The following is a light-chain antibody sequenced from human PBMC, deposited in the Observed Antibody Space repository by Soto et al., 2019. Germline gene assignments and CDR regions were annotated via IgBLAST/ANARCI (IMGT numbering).Light chain of an antibody. CDR2: LNSDGSH. CDR1: SGHSSYA. CDR3: QTWGTGPV. J-gene: IGLJ2*01. V-gene: IGLV4-69*01. Sequence: QPVLTQSPSASASLGASVKLTCTLSSGHSSYAIAWHQQQPEKGPRYLMKLNSDGSHSKGDGIPDRFSGSSSGAERYLTISRLQSEDEADYYCQTWGTGPVFGGGTKVTVL.